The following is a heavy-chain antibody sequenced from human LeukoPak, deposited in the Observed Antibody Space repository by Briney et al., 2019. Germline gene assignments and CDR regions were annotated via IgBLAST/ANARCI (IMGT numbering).Heavy chain of an antibody. D-gene: IGHD1-26*01. J-gene: IGHJ4*02. CDR3: AKDSTGSYYLLDY. CDR1: GFTYNNHG. V-gene: IGHV3-30*02. Sequence: GGSLRLSCTASGFTYNNHGMHWVRQAPGKGLEWVAFISFDGSRGPYGDSVKGRFTISRDNSKNTMYLEMNSLRGEDTAMYFCAKDSTGSYYLLDYWGQGTLVTVSS. CDR2: ISFDGSRG.